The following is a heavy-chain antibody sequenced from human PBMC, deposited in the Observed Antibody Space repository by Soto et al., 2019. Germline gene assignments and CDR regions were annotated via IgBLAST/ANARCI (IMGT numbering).Heavy chain of an antibody. CDR1: GGSISSYY. V-gene: IGHV4-59*01. CDR2: IYYSGST. D-gene: IGHD4-4*01. Sequence: QVQLQESGPGLVKPSETLSLTCTVSGGSISSYYWSWIRQPPGKGLEWIGYIYYSGSTNYNPPLKSRVTISVDTSKNQFSLKLSSVTAADTAVYYCARGAKATVTRARYYYYYMDVWGKGTTVTVSS. CDR3: ARGAKATVTRARYYYYYMDV. J-gene: IGHJ6*03.